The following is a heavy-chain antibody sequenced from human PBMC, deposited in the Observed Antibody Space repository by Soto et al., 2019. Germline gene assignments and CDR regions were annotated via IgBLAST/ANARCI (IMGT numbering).Heavy chain of an antibody. V-gene: IGHV3-23*01. CDR2: ITGNGGT. CDR1: GFTFSIYA. Sequence: RRLSCAASGFTFSIYAMSWVRQAPGKGLEWVSTITGNGGTSYADFVRGRFTISRGNSKNTLYLQMNSLRPEDTAVYYCAKDAPGSGWLSDYWGQ. CDR3: AKDAPGSGWLSDY. D-gene: IGHD3-22*01. J-gene: IGHJ4*02.